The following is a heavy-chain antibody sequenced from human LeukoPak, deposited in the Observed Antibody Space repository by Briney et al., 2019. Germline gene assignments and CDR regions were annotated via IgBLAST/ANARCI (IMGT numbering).Heavy chain of an antibody. CDR3: ARGYTSWGSSTKYAFDI. CDR2: IIPIFGTA. CDR1: GGTFSSYA. J-gene: IGHJ3*02. Sequence: SVKVSCKASGGTFSSYAISWVRQAPGQGLEWMGGIIPIFGTANYAQKFQGRVTITADESTSTAYMELSSLRSEDTAVYYCARGYTSWGSSTKYAFDIWGQGTMVTVSS. D-gene: IGHD2-2*01. V-gene: IGHV1-69*13.